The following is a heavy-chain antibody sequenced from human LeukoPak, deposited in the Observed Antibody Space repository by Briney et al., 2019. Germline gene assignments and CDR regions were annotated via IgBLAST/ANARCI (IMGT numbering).Heavy chain of an antibody. Sequence: PGRSLRLSCAASGFTFSSYAMSWVRQAPGKGLEWVSSISGSGGITYYTDSVKGRFTISRDNSKNTLFLQMNRLPAENMGVYYCAKDSGDTSGNWFDPWGQGTLVTVSS. D-gene: IGHD6-19*01. CDR1: GFTFSSYA. J-gene: IGHJ5*02. CDR3: AKDSGDTSGNWFDP. V-gene: IGHV3-23*01. CDR2: ISGSGGIT.